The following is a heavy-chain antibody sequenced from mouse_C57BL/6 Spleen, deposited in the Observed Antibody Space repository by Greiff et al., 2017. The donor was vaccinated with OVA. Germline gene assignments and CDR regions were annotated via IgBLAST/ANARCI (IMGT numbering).Heavy chain of an antibody. V-gene: IGHV5-9-1*02. CDR1: GFTFSSYA. Sequence: EVKLMESGEGLVKPGGSLKLSCAASGFTFSSYAMSWVRQTPETRLEWVAYISSGGDYIYYADPVKGRFTIYRDNARNTLYMQMSSLKSEDTAMYYCTRVSYYYGSSYGYFDVWGTGTTVTVSS. CDR2: ISSGGDYI. D-gene: IGHD1-1*01. CDR3: TRVSYYYGSSYGYFDV. J-gene: IGHJ1*03.